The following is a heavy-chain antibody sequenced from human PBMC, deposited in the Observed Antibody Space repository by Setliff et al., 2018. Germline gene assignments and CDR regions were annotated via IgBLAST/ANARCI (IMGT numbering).Heavy chain of an antibody. CDR3: VRESRSTWYRRDF. Sequence: GASVKVSCKTSGYLLTSYGLTWVRQAPGQGLDWMGWISPYNGHTNYAQKLQGRVTMTTDTSTNTAYLELRSLISDDTAVYYCVRESRSTWYRRDFWGQGTLVTVSS. J-gene: IGHJ4*02. CDR1: GYLLTSYG. D-gene: IGHD6-13*01. V-gene: IGHV1-18*01. CDR2: ISPYNGHT.